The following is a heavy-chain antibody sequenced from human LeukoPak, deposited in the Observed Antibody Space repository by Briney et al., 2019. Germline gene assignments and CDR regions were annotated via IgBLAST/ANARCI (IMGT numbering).Heavy chain of an antibody. CDR1: GGSFSGYF. CDR2: INHSGST. J-gene: IGHJ3*02. Sequence: SETLSLTCAVYGGSFSGYFWSWIRQPPGKGLEWIGEINHSGSTNYNPSLKSRVTISVDTSKNQFSLKLSSVTAADTAVYYCASVGATKDAFDIWGQGTMVTVSS. D-gene: IGHD1-26*01. CDR3: ASVGATKDAFDI. V-gene: IGHV4-34*01.